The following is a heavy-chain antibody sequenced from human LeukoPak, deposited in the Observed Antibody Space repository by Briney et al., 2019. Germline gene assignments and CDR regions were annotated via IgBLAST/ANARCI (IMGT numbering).Heavy chain of an antibody. V-gene: IGHV4-59*01. CDR1: GGSISSYY. Sequence: SETLSLTCSVSGGSISSYYWSWIRQPPEKGLEWIGYIHYSGSTSYNPSLKSRVTMSVDTSKNQFSLKVSSVTAADTAVYYCARDLGYSSGPNYWGQGTRVTVSS. D-gene: IGHD6-19*01. CDR2: IHYSGST. CDR3: ARDLGYSSGPNY. J-gene: IGHJ4*02.